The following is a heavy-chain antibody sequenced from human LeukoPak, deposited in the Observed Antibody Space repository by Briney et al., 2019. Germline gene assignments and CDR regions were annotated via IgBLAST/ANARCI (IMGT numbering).Heavy chain of an antibody. J-gene: IGHJ5*02. CDR2: IYPGESDT. D-gene: IGHD3-9*01. CDR1: GYSFTSYW. Sequence: GESLKISCKGSGYSFTSYWIVWVRQMPGKGLEWMGIIYPGESDTRYSPSFQGQITISADKSISTAYLQWSSLKASDTAMYYCARGDDILTGYYNGWFDPWGQGTLVTVSS. V-gene: IGHV5-51*01. CDR3: ARGDDILTGYYNGWFDP.